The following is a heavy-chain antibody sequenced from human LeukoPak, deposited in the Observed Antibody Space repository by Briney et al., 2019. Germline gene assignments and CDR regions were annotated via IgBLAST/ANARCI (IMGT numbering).Heavy chain of an antibody. V-gene: IGHV4-39*01. J-gene: IGHJ4*02. CDR3: ARHSRMGTINPSY. Sequence: PSETLSLTCTVSGGSISNSSYYWGWIRQPPGKGLEWIGSMYYSGSTYYNPSLKSRSTISGDTSKNTVSLKLSSVTAADTAVYYCARHSRMGTINPSYWGQGTLVTVSS. CDR2: MYYSGST. D-gene: IGHD5-24*01. CDR1: GGSISNSSYY.